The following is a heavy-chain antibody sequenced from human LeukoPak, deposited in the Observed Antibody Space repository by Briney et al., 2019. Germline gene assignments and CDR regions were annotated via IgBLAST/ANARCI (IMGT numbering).Heavy chain of an antibody. CDR2: ISAYNGNT. D-gene: IGHD2-15*01. CDR1: GYTFTSYG. CDR3: ARGNYCSGGSCYDGAFDY. V-gene: IGHV1-18*01. J-gene: IGHJ4*02. Sequence: ASVKVSCKASGYTFTSYGISWVRQAPGQVLEWMGWISAYNGNTNYAQKLQGRVTMTTDTSTSTAYMELRSLRSDDTAVYYCARGNYCSGGSCYDGAFDYWGQGTLVTVSS.